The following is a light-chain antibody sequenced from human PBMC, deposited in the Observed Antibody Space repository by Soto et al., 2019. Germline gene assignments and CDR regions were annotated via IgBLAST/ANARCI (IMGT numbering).Light chain of an antibody. CDR3: AAWDDSLNAVV. CDR1: SSNIGNNG. Sequence: QSVLTQPPSVSAAPRQRVTISCSGSSSNIGNNGVNWYQQFPGKAPKLLIYYDDLLPSGVSDRFSGSKSGTSASLAISGLQSEDEAEYYCAAWDDSLNAVVFGGGTKLTVL. J-gene: IGLJ2*01. V-gene: IGLV1-36*01. CDR2: YDD.